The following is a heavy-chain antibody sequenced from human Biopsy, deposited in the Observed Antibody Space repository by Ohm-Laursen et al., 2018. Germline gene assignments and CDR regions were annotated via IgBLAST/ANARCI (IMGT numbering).Heavy chain of an antibody. Sequence: AASVKVSCKASGYTFTDYHIHWVRQAPGQGLEWMGWIDPDGGRTSFGQNFQGRVTMTSDTSTGTAYLELTRLRSDDTAVYYRARDPYCSVGNCYSPLDHWGQGTLVTVSA. J-gene: IGHJ4*02. D-gene: IGHD2-15*01. CDR2: IDPDGGRT. V-gene: IGHV1-2*02. CDR1: GYTFTDYH. CDR3: ARDPYCSVGNCYSPLDH.